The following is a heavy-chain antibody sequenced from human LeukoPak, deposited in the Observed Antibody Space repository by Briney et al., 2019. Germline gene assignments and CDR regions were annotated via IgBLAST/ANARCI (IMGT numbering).Heavy chain of an antibody. D-gene: IGHD3-3*01. V-gene: IGHV4-61*01. CDR1: GGSVSSGSYY. CDR2: VYYSGST. J-gene: IGHJ6*02. Sequence: SETLSLTCTVSGGSVSSGSYYWNWIRQSPGKGLEWVGYVYYSGSTNYNPSLKSRVTISVDTSKNQFSLKLSSVTAADTAVYYCARQYYDFWSGYPYYYYYGMDVWGQGTTVTVSS. CDR3: ARQYYDFWSGYPYYYYYGMDV.